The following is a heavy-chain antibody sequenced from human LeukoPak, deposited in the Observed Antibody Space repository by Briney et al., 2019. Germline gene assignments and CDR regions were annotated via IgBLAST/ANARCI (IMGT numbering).Heavy chain of an antibody. CDR1: GGSISSSSYY. J-gene: IGHJ3*02. CDR2: IYYSGST. D-gene: IGHD3-22*01. V-gene: IGHV4-39*01. Sequence: SETLSLTCTVSGGSISSSSYYWGWIRQPPGKGLEWIGSIYYSGSTYYNPSLKSRVTISVDTSKNQFSLKLSSVTAADTAVYYCARHASTMIVVVSADVFDIWGQGTMVTVSS. CDR3: ARHASTMIVVVSADVFDI.